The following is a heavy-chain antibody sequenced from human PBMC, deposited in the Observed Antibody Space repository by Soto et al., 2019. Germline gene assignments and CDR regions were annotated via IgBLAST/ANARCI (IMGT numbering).Heavy chain of an antibody. D-gene: IGHD3-3*01. CDR3: AKGGTTFWSAYPDY. CDR2: ISGSGGHT. V-gene: IGHV3-23*01. J-gene: IGHJ4*02. CDR1: FIFSSYG. Sequence: FIFSSYGIIWVRQAPGKGLEWVSAISGSGGHTYSADSVKGRFTISRDNSKNTLYVQMNSLRAEDTAVYYCAKGGTTFWSAYPDYWGQGTLVTVSS.